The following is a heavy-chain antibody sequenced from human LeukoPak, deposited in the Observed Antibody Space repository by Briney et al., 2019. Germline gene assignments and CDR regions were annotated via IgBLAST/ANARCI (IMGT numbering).Heavy chain of an antibody. J-gene: IGHJ1*01. Sequence: SDTLSLTCALYGGSFSGYYWSWIRQPPGKGLEWIGEINHSGSTNYNPSLKRRVTISVETSKNQFSVKLSSVTAADTAVYYCATTHCSGGSCYSGKYFQHWGQGTLVTVSS. CDR3: ATTHCSGGSCYSGKYFQH. CDR1: GGSFSGYY. V-gene: IGHV4-34*01. CDR2: INHSGST. D-gene: IGHD2-15*01.